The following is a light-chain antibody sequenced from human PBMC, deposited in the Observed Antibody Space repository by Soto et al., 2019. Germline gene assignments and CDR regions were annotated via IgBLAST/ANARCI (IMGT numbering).Light chain of an antibody. V-gene: IGKV1-39*01. J-gene: IGKJ2*01. CDR2: EAS. CDR3: QQSYNIPYT. CDR1: QSSSTY. Sequence: DIQMTQSPSSLSASVGDRVTITCRASQSSSTYLNWYQQRPWKAPRLLIYEASNLQTGVPSRFSGNGSGTDLTLTISSLQPEDFAAYFCQQSYNIPYTFGQWTKLAIK.